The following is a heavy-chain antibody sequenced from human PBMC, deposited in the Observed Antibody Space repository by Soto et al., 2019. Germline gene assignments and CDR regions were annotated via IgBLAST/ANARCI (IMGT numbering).Heavy chain of an antibody. J-gene: IGHJ6*02. CDR2: ISYDGTNK. Sequence: GGSLRLSCAASGFTFSGYVIHWVRQAPGKGLEWVALISYDGTNKYYADSVKGRFSISRDNSKNTLYLEMNSLRVEDTAVYYCASAWSYGMDVWGQGTTVTVSS. D-gene: IGHD2-15*01. CDR3: ASAWSYGMDV. V-gene: IGHV3-30*03. CDR1: GFTFSGYV.